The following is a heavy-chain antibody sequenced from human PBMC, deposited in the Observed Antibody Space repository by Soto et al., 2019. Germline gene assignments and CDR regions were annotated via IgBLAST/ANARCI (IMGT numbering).Heavy chain of an antibody. J-gene: IGHJ6*02. CDR3: ARDPNSSSWYTHNYYYYYGMDV. CDR2: ISAYNGNT. Sequence: ASVKVSCKASVYTFTSYGISWVRQAPGQGLEWMGWISAYNGNTNYAQKLQGRVTMTTDTSTSTAYMELRSLRSDDTAVYYCARDPNSSSWYTHNYYYYYGMDVWGQGTTVTVSS. V-gene: IGHV1-18*01. CDR1: VYTFTSYG. D-gene: IGHD6-13*01.